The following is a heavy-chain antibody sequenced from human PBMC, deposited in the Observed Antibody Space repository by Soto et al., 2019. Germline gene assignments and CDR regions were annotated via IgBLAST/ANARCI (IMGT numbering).Heavy chain of an antibody. CDR3: ARDLLVLGYYYYGMDV. J-gene: IGHJ6*02. D-gene: IGHD6-13*01. CDR2: INHSGST. CDR1: GGSFSGYY. V-gene: IGHV4-34*01. Sequence: QVQLQQWGAGLLKPSETLSLTCAVYGGSFSGYYWSWIRQPPGKGLEWIGEINHSGSTNYNPSLKSRVTISVDTSKNQFALKLSSVTAADTAVYYCARDLLVLGYYYYGMDVWGQGTTVTVSS.